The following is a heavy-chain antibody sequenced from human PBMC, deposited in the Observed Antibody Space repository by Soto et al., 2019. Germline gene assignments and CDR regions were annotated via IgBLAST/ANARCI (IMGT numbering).Heavy chain of an antibody. CDR1: GYPYTNSY. CDR3: ASDFRTRGWFRQAGNFAMDV. Sequence: GASVKVSCKASGYPYTNSYMHWVRQAPGQGLEWMGWIHPNTGGTNYAQKFQGRVTMTRDTSVSTVYMELNRLTSDDTAIYCRASDFRTRGWFRQAGNFAMDVWGQGTTVTVSS. D-gene: IGHD6-19*01. V-gene: IGHV1-2*02. J-gene: IGHJ6*02. CDR2: IHPNTGGT.